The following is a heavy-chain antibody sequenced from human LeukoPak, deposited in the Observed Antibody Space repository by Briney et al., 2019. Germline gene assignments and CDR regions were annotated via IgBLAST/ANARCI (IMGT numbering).Heavy chain of an antibody. D-gene: IGHD6-19*01. CDR3: ARALEGSSGCNY. CDR1: GYTFTGYY. CDR2: ISPNSGGT. Sequence: ASVKVSCKASGYTFTGYYMHWVRQAPGQGLEWMGWISPNSGGTNYAQKFQGWVTMTRDTSISTAYMELSRLRSDDTAVYYCARALEGSSGCNYWGQGTLVTVSS. V-gene: IGHV1-2*04. J-gene: IGHJ4*02.